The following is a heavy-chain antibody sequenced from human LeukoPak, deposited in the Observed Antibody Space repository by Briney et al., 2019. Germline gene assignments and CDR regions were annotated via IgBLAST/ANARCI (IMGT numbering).Heavy chain of an antibody. CDR3: ARDQKTRGSYYYYYCGIDV. CDR2: ISYDGSNK. J-gene: IGHJ6*02. Sequence: GRSLRLSWAASGFTFSSCAMQWVRQAPGKGLEGVGGISYDGSNKYYADSVKGRVTISRDNSKNTLYLQMNSLSAEDTAVYYCARDQKTRGSYYYYYCGIDVWGQGPTVTVSS. V-gene: IGHV3-30-3*01. CDR1: GFTFSSCA.